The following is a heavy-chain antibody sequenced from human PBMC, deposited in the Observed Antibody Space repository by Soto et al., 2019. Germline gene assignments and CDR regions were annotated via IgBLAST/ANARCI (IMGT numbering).Heavy chain of an antibody. CDR1: GGSISSYY. V-gene: IGHV4-59*01. CDR3: ARGGRSTSWSVWDQYYYCGLDV. J-gene: IGHJ6*02. CDR2: IYYSGST. Sequence: PSETLSLTCTVSGGSISSYYWSWIRQPPGKGLEWIGYIYYSGSTNYNPSLKSRVTISVDTSKNQFSLKLSSVTAADTAVYYCARGGRSTSWSVWDQYYYCGLDVWGQGTTVTVSS. D-gene: IGHD3-3*01.